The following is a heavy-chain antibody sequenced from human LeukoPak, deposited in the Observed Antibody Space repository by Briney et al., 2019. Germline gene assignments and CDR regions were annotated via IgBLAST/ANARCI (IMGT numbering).Heavy chain of an antibody. CDR3: AKARFDDWSAFDY. J-gene: IGHJ4*02. Sequence: GGSLRLSCAASRFTFSSYAMSWVRQAPGKGLEWVSAISGSGGSTYYADSVKGRFTISRDNSKNTLYLQMNSLRAEDTAVYYCAKARFDDWSAFDYWGQGTLVTVSS. D-gene: IGHD3-9*01. V-gene: IGHV3-23*01. CDR1: RFTFSSYA. CDR2: ISGSGGST.